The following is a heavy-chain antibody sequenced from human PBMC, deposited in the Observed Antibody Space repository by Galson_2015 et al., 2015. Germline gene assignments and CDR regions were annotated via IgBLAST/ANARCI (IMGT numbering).Heavy chain of an antibody. J-gene: IGHJ4*02. V-gene: IGHV3-7*01. CDR1: GFTFSSYW. D-gene: IGHD3-10*01. CDR3: ARDYGSGSYYKDAYYFDY. Sequence: SLRLSCAASGFTFSSYWMSWVRQAPGKGLEWVANIKQDGSEKYYVDSVKGRFTISRDNAKNSLYLQMNSLRAEDTAVYYCARDYGSGSYYKDAYYFDYWGQGTLVTVSS. CDR2: IKQDGSEK.